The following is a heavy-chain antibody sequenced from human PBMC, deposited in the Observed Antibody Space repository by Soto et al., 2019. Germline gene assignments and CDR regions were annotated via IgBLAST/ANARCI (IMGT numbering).Heavy chain of an antibody. V-gene: IGHV3-53*02. CDR2: IYTAGGT. Sequence: EVQLVETGGGLIQPGGSLRLSCAASGFTVSNTSMTWVRQPPGKGLECVSVIYTAGGTNYADSVKGRFIISRDNSKNTLYLQMNSLRAEDTAVYYCARALPVAKGGFDPWGQGTLVTVSS. CDR1: GFTVSNTS. J-gene: IGHJ5*02. D-gene: IGHD2-2*01. CDR3: ARALPVAKGGFDP.